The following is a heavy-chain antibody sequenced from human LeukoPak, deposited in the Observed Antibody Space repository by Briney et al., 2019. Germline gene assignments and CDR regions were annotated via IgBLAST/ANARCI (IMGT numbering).Heavy chain of an antibody. J-gene: IGHJ4*02. CDR3: AKDGPRIGGITARYFDY. CDR2: ISGSGAHS. V-gene: IGHV3-23*01. CDR1: GFTFTSYA. Sequence: GGSLRLSCAASGFTFTSYAMNWVRQAPGKGLEWVSTISGSGAHSYYPDSVKGRFTISRDNSKNTLYLQMSSLRAEDTAVYYCAKDGPRIGGITARYFDYWGQGTLVTVSS. D-gene: IGHD1-7*01.